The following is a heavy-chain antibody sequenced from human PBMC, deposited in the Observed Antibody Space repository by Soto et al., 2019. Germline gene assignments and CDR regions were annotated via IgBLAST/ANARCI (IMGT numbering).Heavy chain of an antibody. Sequence: DVQLVESGGGLIQPGGSLRLSCAAFGLTVSGKKYMAWVRQAPGKGLEWVSGLYDVDGTYYADSVKGRFTISRDSSKNIVYLQMNSLRPDDPAVYYCASWVLQEHAYDIWGLGTTVTVSS. D-gene: IGHD1-1*01. V-gene: IGHV3-53*01. J-gene: IGHJ3*02. CDR3: ASWVLQEHAYDI. CDR2: LYDVDGT. CDR1: GLTVSGKKY.